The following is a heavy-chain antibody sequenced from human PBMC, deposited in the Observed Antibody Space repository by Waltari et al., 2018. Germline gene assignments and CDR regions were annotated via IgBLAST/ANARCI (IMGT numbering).Heavy chain of an antibody. CDR3: ARETAVYVWGSYRPYFFDY. CDR1: GGSISSYY. V-gene: IGHV4-4*07. Sequence: QVQLQESGPGLVKPSETLSLTCTVSGGSISSYYWSWNRQPAGKGMEWIGRIYTSGSTNYNPSLRSVVTMSVDTSKNQLSLKLSSVTAADTAVYYCARETAVYVWGSYRPYFFDYWGQGTLVTVSS. CDR2: IYTSGST. J-gene: IGHJ4*02. D-gene: IGHD3-16*02.